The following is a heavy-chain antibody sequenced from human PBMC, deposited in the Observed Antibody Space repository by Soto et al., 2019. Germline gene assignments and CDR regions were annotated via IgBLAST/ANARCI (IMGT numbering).Heavy chain of an antibody. Sequence: EVQLVESGGGLVQPGGSLRLSCAASGFTFSSYSMNWVRQAPGKGLEWLSYISSSISTMHYADSVKGRFTISRDNAKKSLYLQINSLRDEDSAVYYCAREFRDTAVADFDYWGQGTLVTVSS. CDR3: AREFRDTAVADFDY. CDR2: ISSSISTM. V-gene: IGHV3-48*02. CDR1: GFTFSSYS. J-gene: IGHJ4*02. D-gene: IGHD5-18*01.